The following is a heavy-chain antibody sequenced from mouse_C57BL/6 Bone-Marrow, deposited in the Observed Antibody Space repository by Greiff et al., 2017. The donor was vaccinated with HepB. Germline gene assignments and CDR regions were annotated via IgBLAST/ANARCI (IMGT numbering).Heavy chain of an antibody. CDR2: INYDGSST. Sequence: EVQVVESEGGLVQPGSSMKLSCTASGFTFSDYYMAWVRQVPEKGLEWVANINYDGSSTYYLDSLKSRFIISRDNAKNILYLQMSSLKSEDTATYYCARVGDYYGSSYYFDYWGQGTTLTVSS. CDR3: ARVGDYYGSSYYFDY. V-gene: IGHV5-16*01. CDR1: GFTFSDYY. J-gene: IGHJ2*01. D-gene: IGHD1-1*01.